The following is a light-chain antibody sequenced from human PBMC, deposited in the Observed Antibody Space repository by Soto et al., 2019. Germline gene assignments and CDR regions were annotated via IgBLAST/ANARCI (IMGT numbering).Light chain of an antibody. V-gene: IGLV2-23*01. Sequence: QSALTQPASVSGAPGQSITISCTGTSSDVGSYNLVSWYQQHPGKAPKLMTYEGSKRPSGVSNRFSGSKSGNTASLTISGLLAEEEADYFCCSYAFSSSPQVFGSGTQLTVL. CDR2: EGS. CDR1: SSDVGSYNL. J-gene: IGLJ6*01. CDR3: CSYAFSSSPQV.